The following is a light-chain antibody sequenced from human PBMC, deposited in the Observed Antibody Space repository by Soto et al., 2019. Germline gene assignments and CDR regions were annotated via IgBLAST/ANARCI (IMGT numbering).Light chain of an antibody. J-gene: IGKJ3*01. CDR1: QSLSSY. V-gene: IGKV1-39*01. CDR2: AAS. CDR3: QQSYSTPFT. Sequence: DIQMTQSPSSLSASVGDRVTITCRASQSLSSYLNWYQQKPGKAPKLLIYAASSLQSGVPSRFSGSGSGTDFTLTISSLQPEDFATYYCQQSYSTPFTFGPGNKVDIK.